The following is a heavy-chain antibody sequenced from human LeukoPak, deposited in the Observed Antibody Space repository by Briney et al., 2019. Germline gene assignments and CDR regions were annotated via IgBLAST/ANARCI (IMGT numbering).Heavy chain of an antibody. J-gene: IGHJ5*01. D-gene: IGHD3-10*01. CDR3: ARHKGPHIVRGVLRNNWFDY. CDR1: GGSISTSDYS. Sequence: SETLSLTCTVPGGSISTSDYSWGWIRQPPGKGLEWIDTIYYNGGAHYTVSLKSRVTISVDTSKNQFSLRLNSVTAADTAMYFCARHKGPHIVRGVLRNNWFDYWGQGILVTVSS. CDR2: IYYNGGA. V-gene: IGHV4-39*01.